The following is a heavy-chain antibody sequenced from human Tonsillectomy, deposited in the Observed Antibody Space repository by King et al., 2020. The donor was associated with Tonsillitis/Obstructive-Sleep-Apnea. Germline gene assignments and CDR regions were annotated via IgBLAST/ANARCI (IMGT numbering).Heavy chain of an antibody. V-gene: IGHV1-18*01. CDR3: ARDSMSHYFDSSAYYTFNY. CDR2: ISAYNGHT. J-gene: IGHJ4*02. Sequence: LQLVQSGGEVKKPGASVKVSCKASGYTFSNYGISWVRQAPGQGLEWMGWISAYNGHTNSAQKLQGRVTLTTDASTSTAYMELGSLRSDDTAVYYCARDSMSHYFDSSAYYTFNYWGQGTLVTVSS. D-gene: IGHD3-22*01. CDR1: GYTFSNYG.